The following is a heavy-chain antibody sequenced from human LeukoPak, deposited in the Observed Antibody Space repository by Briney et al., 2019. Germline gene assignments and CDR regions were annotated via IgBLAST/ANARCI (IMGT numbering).Heavy chain of an antibody. J-gene: IGHJ4*02. V-gene: IGHV3-48*03. CDR1: GFAFSVYE. CDR2: ISSSGGTR. Sequence: GGSLRLSCAASGFAFSVYEMYWVRQAPGKGLEWISYISSSGGTRHYADSVKGRFTISRGNARNSLSLQMNSLRAEDTAVYYCSTLTVASSFDYWGQGALVTVSS. CDR3: STLTVASSFDY. D-gene: IGHD6-19*01.